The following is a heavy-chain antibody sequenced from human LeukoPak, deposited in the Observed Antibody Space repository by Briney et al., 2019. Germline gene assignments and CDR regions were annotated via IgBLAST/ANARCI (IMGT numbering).Heavy chain of an antibody. V-gene: IGHV1-2*02. J-gene: IGHJ3*02. CDR1: GYTFTGYY. Sequence: GASVKVSCKASGYTFTGYYMHWVRQAPGQGLEWMGWINPNSGGTNYAQKFQGRVTMTRDTSISTAYMELSRLRSDDTAVYYCARAEYYGSGSSTAFDIWGQGTMVTVSS. CDR3: ARAEYYGSGSSTAFDI. CDR2: INPNSGGT. D-gene: IGHD3-10*01.